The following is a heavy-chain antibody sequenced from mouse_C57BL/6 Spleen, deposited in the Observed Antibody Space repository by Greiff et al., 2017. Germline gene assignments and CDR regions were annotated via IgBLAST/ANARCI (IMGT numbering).Heavy chain of an antibody. CDR3: TDDGYSFAY. Sequence: VQLQQPGAELVRPGSSVKLSCKASGYTFTSYWMHWVKQRPIQGLEWIGNIDPSDSETHYNQKFKGKAKLTAVTSASTAYMELSSLTNEDSAVYYCTDDGYSFAYWGQGTLVTVSA. V-gene: IGHV1-52*01. CDR2: IDPSDSET. D-gene: IGHD2-3*01. J-gene: IGHJ3*01. CDR1: GYTFTSYW.